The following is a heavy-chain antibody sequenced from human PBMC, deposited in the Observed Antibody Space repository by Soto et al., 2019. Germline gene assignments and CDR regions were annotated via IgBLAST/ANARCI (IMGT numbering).Heavy chain of an antibody. V-gene: IGHV4-39*07. J-gene: IGHJ4*02. D-gene: IGHD1-26*01. CDR1: GGSISNSRYY. Sequence: SETLSLTCTVSGGSISNSRYYWAWIRQPPGKGLEWIGSIYHTGNTYYNPSLRSRVTISVDTSKNQFSLKLTSVTAVDTAVYYCARREIQGPIDYWGQGTLVTVSS. CDR3: ARREIQGPIDY. CDR2: IYHTGNT.